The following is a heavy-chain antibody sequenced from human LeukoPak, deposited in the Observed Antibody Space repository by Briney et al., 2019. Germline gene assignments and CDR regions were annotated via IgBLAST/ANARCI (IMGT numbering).Heavy chain of an antibody. V-gene: IGHV4-30-4*01. D-gene: IGHD1/OR15-1a*01. CDR3: ARSIIGTRSKFDY. J-gene: IGHJ4*02. CDR2: IYYSGTT. Sequence: PSQTLSLTCTVSGGSISSGGHYWSWIRQQPGKGLEWIGYIYYSGTTYYNPSLKSRVTISVDTSKNHFSLKLSSVTAADTAVYSCARSIIGTRSKFDYWGQGTLSPSPQ. CDR1: GGSISSGGHY.